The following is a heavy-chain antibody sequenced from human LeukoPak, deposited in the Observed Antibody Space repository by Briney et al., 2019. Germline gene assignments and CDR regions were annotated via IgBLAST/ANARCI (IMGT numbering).Heavy chain of an antibody. J-gene: IGHJ4*02. CDR3: ARRRFSGDTAMLDY. V-gene: IGHV5-10-1*01. CDR2: IDPSASYT. CDR1: GYSFTAYW. D-gene: IGHD5-18*01. Sequence: GESLRISCKGSGYSFTAYWIIWVRQRSGKGLECMGSIDPSASYTNYSPSFQGHVTISTDTSISTAFLQWSSLKASDTAMYYCARRRFSGDTAMLDYWGQGTLVSVSS.